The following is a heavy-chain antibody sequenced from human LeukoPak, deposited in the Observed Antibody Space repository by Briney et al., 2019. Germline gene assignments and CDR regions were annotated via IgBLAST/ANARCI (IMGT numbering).Heavy chain of an antibody. D-gene: IGHD1-7*01. Sequence: SETLSLTCTVSGGSINYYYWSWIRQPPGKGLEWIGYIYYRGSTNYNPSLNSRVTISVDTSKNQFSLKLTSVTAADTAVYYCARTTGNYGYYFAYWGQGTLVTVSS. V-gene: IGHV4-59*01. CDR3: ARTTGNYGYYFAY. CDR2: IYYRGST. J-gene: IGHJ4*02. CDR1: GGSINYYY.